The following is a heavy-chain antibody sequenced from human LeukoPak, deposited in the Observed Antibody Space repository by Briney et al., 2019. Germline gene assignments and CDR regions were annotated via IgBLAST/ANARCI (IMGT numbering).Heavy chain of an antibody. CDR3: VRDGGVSGYDLLDY. D-gene: IGHD5-12*01. Sequence: GGSLRLSCAASGFTFSNYWMTWVRQAPGKGLEWVAHINQDGSEEHYMDSVKARFTISRDNAKNSLSLQMNSLRAEDTAVYYCVRDGGVSGYDLLDYWGQGTLITVSS. CDR2: INQDGSEE. V-gene: IGHV3-7*01. CDR1: GFTFSNYW. J-gene: IGHJ4*02.